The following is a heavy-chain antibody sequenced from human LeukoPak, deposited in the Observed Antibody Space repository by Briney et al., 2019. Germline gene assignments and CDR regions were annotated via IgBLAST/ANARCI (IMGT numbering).Heavy chain of an antibody. J-gene: IGHJ4*02. CDR2: MNGEGTTI. CDR3: ATARNFRFEY. CDR1: GLTFRTTW. Sequence: GGSLRLSSATSGLTFRTTWMHCVRQPPGKGLMWVSRMNGEGTTIDYADSVKGRFTVSRDYAKNTLFLQMNNLRTEDTALYFCATARNFRFEYWGQGSLVIVSA. V-gene: IGHV3-74*01. D-gene: IGHD1-7*01.